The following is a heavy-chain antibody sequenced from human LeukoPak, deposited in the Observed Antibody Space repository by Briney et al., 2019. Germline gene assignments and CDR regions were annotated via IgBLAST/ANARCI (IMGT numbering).Heavy chain of an antibody. V-gene: IGHV5-51*01. D-gene: IGHD6-19*01. CDR1: GYSFTSHW. CDR2: IYPGDSDT. CDR3: TRRSRGWYQDY. Sequence: GASLKISSKGSGYSFTSHWIGWVLQMPGKRLEWMGIIYPGDSDTRYSPSFQGRVTISADKSNSTASLKLSTLTASGTALDYCTRRSRGWYQDYWGRGTLVSVFS. J-gene: IGHJ4*02.